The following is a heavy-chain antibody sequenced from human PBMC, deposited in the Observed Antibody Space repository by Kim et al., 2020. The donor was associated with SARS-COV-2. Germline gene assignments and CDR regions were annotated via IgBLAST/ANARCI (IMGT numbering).Heavy chain of an antibody. CDR2: INPIGGST. CDR1: GFTFTNYF. J-gene: IGHJ4*02. V-gene: IGHV1-46*04. D-gene: IGHD3-10*01. Sequence: ASVKVSCKASGFTFTNYFMHWVRQAPGQGLEWLGIINPIGGSTFYAQEVQGRVSMARDTSTSTVYMELSSLRSEDTAVYYCARGTNDYGMGFDYWGQGTL. CDR3: ARGTNDYGMGFDY.